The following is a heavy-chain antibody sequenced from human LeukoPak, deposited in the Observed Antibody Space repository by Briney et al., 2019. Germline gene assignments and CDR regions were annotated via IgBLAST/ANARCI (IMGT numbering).Heavy chain of an antibody. CDR1: GFTFSSFG. CDR2: LSYDGSNS. D-gene: IGHD4-17*01. Sequence: GGSLRLSCAASGFTFSSFGTHWVRQAPGKGLEWVAVLSYDGSNSCYADSLKGRFTISRDNSKNTLYLQMNSLRPEDTAVYYCAKDASTVPLHADYWGQGTLVTASS. CDR3: AKDASTVPLHADY. V-gene: IGHV3-30*18. J-gene: IGHJ4*02.